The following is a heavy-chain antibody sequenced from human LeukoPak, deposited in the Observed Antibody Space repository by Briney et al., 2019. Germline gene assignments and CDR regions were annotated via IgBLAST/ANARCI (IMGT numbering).Heavy chain of an antibody. CDR1: AFTFSSYS. J-gene: IGHJ6*02. CDR3: ARGLRDRYGMDV. CDR2: IHRDGNNI. V-gene: IGHV3-74*01. Sequence: GGSLRLSCAASAFTFSSYSMNWVRQAPGKGLVWVSRIHRDGNNINYADFVQGRFTVSRDNAKNTLYLQMHSLRVEDTAMYYCARGLRDRYGMDVWGQGTTVTVSS.